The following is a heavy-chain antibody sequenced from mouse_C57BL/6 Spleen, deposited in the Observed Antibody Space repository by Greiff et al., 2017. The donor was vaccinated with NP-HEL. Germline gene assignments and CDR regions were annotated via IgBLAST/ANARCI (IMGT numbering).Heavy chain of an antibody. CDR1: GFTFTDYY. J-gene: IGHJ3*01. CDR2: IRNKANGYTT. D-gene: IGHD6-5*01. Sequence: VQLKESGGGLVQPGGSLSLSCAASGFTFTDYYMSWVRQPPGKALEWLGFIRNKANGYTTEYSASVKGRFTISRDNSQSILYLQMNALRAEDSATYYCARSYSQGFAYWGQGTLVTVSA. CDR3: ARSYSQGFAY. V-gene: IGHV7-3*01.